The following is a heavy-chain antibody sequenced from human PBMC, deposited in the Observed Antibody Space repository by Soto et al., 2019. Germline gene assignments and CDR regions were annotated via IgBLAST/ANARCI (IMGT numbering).Heavy chain of an antibody. CDR3: ASSGLNYGSGTIDS. V-gene: IGHV3-48*03. Sequence: LRLSCGASGFTFSSYEMTWVRQAPGKGLEWVSYISSSGSRIYYTDSVKGRFTISRDNAKNSLYLQMNSLRAEDTAVYYCASSGLNYGSGTIDSWGQGTQVTVSS. CDR1: GFTFSSYE. CDR2: ISSSGSRI. D-gene: IGHD3-10*01. J-gene: IGHJ4*02.